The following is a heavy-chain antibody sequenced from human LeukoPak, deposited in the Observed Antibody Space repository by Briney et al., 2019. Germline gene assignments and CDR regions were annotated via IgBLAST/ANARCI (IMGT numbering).Heavy chain of an antibody. CDR2: ISGSGGST. J-gene: IGHJ4*02. V-gene: IGHV3-23*01. Sequence: GGSLRLSCAASGFTFSNYEMNWVRQAPGKGLEWVSAISGSGGSTYYADSVKGRFTISRDNSKNTLYLQMNSLRAEDTAVYYCAKKVLVRGPFDYWGQGTLVTVSS. CDR3: AKKVLVRGPFDY. CDR1: GFTFSNYE. D-gene: IGHD3-10*01.